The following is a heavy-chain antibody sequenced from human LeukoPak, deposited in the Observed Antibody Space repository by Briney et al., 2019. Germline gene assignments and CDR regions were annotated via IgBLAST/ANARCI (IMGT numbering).Heavy chain of an antibody. V-gene: IGHV4-61*02. CDR3: AREAYDFWSGYSRRLYYHGMDV. J-gene: IGHJ6*02. CDR1: GGSISSGSYY. CDR2: IYTSGST. D-gene: IGHD3-3*01. Sequence: SETLSLNCTVSGGSISSGSYYWSWIRQPAGKGLEWIGRIYTSGSTNYNPSLKSRVTISVDTSKNQFSLKLSSVTAADTAVYYCAREAYDFWSGYSRRLYYHGMDVWGQGTTVTVSS.